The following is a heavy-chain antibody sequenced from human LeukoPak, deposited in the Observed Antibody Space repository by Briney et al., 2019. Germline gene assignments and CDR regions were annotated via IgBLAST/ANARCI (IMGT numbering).Heavy chain of an antibody. J-gene: IGHJ6*03. V-gene: IGHV1-69*01. CDR3: AALHYYDSSGYYYSRYYYMDV. Sequence: SVKVSCKASGGTFSSYAISWERQAPGQGLEWMGGIIPIFGTANYAQKFQGRVTITADESTSTAYMELSSLRSEDTAVYYCAALHYYDSSGYYYSRYYYMDVWGKGTTVTVSS. CDR2: IIPIFGTA. D-gene: IGHD3-22*01. CDR1: GGTFSSYA.